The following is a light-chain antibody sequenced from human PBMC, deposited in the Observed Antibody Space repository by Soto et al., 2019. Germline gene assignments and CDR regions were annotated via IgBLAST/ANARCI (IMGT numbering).Light chain of an antibody. CDR3: KSYAGSNNYV. Sequence: QSALTQPPSASGSPGQSVTISCTGTKSDIGVYDFVSWYQHHPGKAPRLIIYEVVQRSSGVPDRFSGSKSGNTASLTVSGLQAADEADYFCKSYAGSNNYVFGSGTKVTV. V-gene: IGLV2-8*01. CDR1: KSDIGVYDF. J-gene: IGLJ1*01. CDR2: EVV.